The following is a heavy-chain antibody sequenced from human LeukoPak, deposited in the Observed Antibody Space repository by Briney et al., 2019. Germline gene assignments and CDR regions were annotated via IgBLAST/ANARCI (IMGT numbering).Heavy chain of an antibody. Sequence: GGSLRLSCAASGFTFSSYEMNWVRQAPGKGLEWVSYISSGGSTIYYADSVKGRFTISRDNAKNSLYLQMNSLRAEDTALYYCASGGPFGVVLYYFDYWGQGTLVTVSS. CDR1: GFTFSSYE. CDR2: ISSGGSTI. V-gene: IGHV3-48*03. CDR3: ASGGPFGVVLYYFDY. J-gene: IGHJ4*02. D-gene: IGHD3-3*01.